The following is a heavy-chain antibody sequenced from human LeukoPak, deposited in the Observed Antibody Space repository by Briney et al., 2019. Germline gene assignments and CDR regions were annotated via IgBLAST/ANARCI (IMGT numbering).Heavy chain of an antibody. CDR2: IYSGGST. CDR3: ARMRSIPAAGRAGTFDY. J-gene: IGHJ4*02. CDR1: GFTVSSNY. Sequence: PGGSLRLSCAASGFTVSSNYMNWVRQAPGKGLEWGSLIYSGGSTYYADSVKGRFTISRDNSKNTLYLQMNSLRAEDTAVYYCARMRSIPAAGRAGTFDYWGQGTLVTVSS. V-gene: IGHV3-66*01. D-gene: IGHD6-13*01.